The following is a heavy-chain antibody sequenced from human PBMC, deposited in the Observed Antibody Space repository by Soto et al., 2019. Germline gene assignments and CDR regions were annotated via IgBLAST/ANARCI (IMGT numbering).Heavy chain of an antibody. CDR2: IIPIFGTA. J-gene: IGHJ4*01. CDR1: GGTFSSYA. Sequence: QVQLVQSGAEVKKPGSSVKVSCKASGGTFSSYAISWVRQAPGQGLEWMGGIIPIFGTANYAQKFQGRVTITADESTSTAYRELSSLRSEDTAVYYCAREDGGGIAVAGNRFDYWGHGTLVTVSS. V-gene: IGHV1-69*12. D-gene: IGHD6-19*01. CDR3: AREDGGGIAVAGNRFDY.